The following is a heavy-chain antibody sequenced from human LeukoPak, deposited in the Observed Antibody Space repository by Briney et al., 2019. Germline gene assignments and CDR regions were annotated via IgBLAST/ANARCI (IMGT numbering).Heavy chain of an antibody. CDR3: ARDHCSSTSCYRYNWFDP. CDR1: GGSISSCY. D-gene: IGHD2-2*01. V-gene: IGHV4-4*07. J-gene: IGHJ5*02. Sequence: SETLSLTCTVSGGSISSCYWSWIRQPAGKGLEWIGRIYTSGSTNYNPSLKSRVTMSVDTSKNQFSLKLSSVTAADTAVYYCARDHCSSTSCYRYNWFDPWGQGTLVTVSS. CDR2: IYTSGST.